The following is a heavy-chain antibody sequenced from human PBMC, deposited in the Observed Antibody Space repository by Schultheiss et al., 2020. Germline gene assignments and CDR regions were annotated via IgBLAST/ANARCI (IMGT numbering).Heavy chain of an antibody. CDR3: ARVHWGYFDY. Sequence: SETLSLTCTVSDGSIMSTNYYWSWIRHPPGKGLEWIGEINHSGSTKYNPSLKSRVTISEDMSKDQFSLKLSSVTAADTAVYYCARVHWGYFDYWGQGTLVTVSS. J-gene: IGHJ4*02. D-gene: IGHD7-27*01. CDR1: DGSIMSTNYY. V-gene: IGHV4-39*07. CDR2: INHSGST.